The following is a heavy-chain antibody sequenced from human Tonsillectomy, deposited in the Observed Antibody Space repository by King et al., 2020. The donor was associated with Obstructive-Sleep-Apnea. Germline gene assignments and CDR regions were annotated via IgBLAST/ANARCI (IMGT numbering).Heavy chain of an antibody. J-gene: IGHJ6*02. Sequence: VQLVESGGGLVQPGGSLRLSCAASGFTFYSYSMNWVRQAPGKGLEWVSYISSSSSDIYYADSVKGRFTISRENAKYSLSLQMSSLRAEDTAVYYCARDISFPLVGGTYYHYGMDVWGQGTTVTVSS. V-gene: IGHV3-48*04. CDR1: GFTFYSYS. CDR2: ISSSSSDI. CDR3: ARDISFPLVGGTYYHYGMDV. D-gene: IGHD3-10*01.